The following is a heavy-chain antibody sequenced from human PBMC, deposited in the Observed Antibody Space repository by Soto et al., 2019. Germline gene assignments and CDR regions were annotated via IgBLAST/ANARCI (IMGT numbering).Heavy chain of an antibody. D-gene: IGHD6-6*01. J-gene: IGHJ5*02. Sequence: GSLRLSRAASGFTFSDNYMSWIRQEPGRGLDWVSYISSSSSYTTYADSVKGRFTISRDNDKNPLYLQMNSLRAEDTAVYYCARDNSSSEGWFDPLAQGPLVTVSS. CDR3: ARDNSSSEGWFDP. CDR2: ISSSSSYT. V-gene: IGHV3-11*06. CDR1: GFTFSDNY.